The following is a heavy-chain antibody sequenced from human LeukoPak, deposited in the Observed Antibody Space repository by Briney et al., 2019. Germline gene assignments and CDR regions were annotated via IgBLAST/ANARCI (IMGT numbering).Heavy chain of an antibody. CDR2: ISSSSSYI. CDR3: ARSADTAMVPIDY. CDR1: GFTFSSYS. Sequence: GGSLRLSCAASGFTFSSYSMNWVRQAPGKGLEWVSSISSSSSYIYYADSVKGRFTISRDNAKNSLYLQMNSLRAEDTAVYYCARSADTAMVPIDYWGQGTLVTVSS. D-gene: IGHD5-18*01. J-gene: IGHJ4*02. V-gene: IGHV3-21*01.